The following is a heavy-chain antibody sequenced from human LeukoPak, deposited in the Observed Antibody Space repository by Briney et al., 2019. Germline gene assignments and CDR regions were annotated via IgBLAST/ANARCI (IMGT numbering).Heavy chain of an antibody. CDR2: IDPNSGGT. D-gene: IGHD4-23*01. Sequence: ASVKVSCKASGYTFIGYYMHWMRQAPGQGLEWMGWIDPNSGGTNYAQKFQGRVTMTRDTSISTAYMELSRLRSDDTAVYYCTRDDYGGNPNFDYWGQGTLVTVSS. V-gene: IGHV1-2*02. CDR3: TRDDYGGNPNFDY. J-gene: IGHJ4*02. CDR1: GYTFIGYY.